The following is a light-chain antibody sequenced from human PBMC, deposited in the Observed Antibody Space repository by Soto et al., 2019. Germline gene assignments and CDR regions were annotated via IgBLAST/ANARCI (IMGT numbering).Light chain of an antibody. CDR3: QEYGSSPPRYT. J-gene: IGKJ2*01. Sequence: EFVLTQSPGTLSLSPGERATLSCRASQSLNSNFFAWYQQRPGQAPRLLIYGASTRVTGVPDRFSGSGSGPDFTLTISRLEPEDFAVYYCQEYGSSPPRYTFGQGTKLEI. V-gene: IGKV3-20*01. CDR2: GAS. CDR1: QSLNSNF.